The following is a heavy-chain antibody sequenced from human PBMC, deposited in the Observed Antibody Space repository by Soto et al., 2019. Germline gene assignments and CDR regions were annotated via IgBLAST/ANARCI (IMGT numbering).Heavy chain of an antibody. Sequence: GGSLRLSCAASGFTFSSYGMHWVRQAPGKGLEWVAVISYDGSNKYYADSVKGRFTISRDNSKNTLYLQMNSLRAEDTAVYYCAKDMLRFFGPGLMDVWGKGITVIVSS. CDR1: GFTFSSYG. D-gene: IGHD3-3*01. CDR3: AKDMLRFFGPGLMDV. J-gene: IGHJ6*03. CDR2: ISYDGSNK. V-gene: IGHV3-30*18.